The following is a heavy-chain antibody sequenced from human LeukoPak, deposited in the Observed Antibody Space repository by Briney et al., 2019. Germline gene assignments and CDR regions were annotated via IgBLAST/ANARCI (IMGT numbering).Heavy chain of an antibody. CDR2: IYYSGST. CDR3: ARHRRWTILFDY. D-gene: IGHD5-24*01. CDR1: GGSISSSSYY. V-gene: IGHV4-39*01. Sequence: SETLSLTCTVSGGSISSSSYYWGWIRQPPGKGLEWIGSIYYSGSTYYNPSLKSRVTISVDTSKNQFSLKLSSVTAADTAVYYCARHRRWTILFDYWGQGTLVTVSS. J-gene: IGHJ4*02.